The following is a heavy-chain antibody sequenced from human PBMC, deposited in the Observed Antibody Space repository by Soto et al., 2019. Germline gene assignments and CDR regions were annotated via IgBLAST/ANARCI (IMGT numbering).Heavy chain of an antibody. CDR3: TISGGYSSSHHWFDP. V-gene: IGHV3-15*04. CDR1: GFTFHMAW. J-gene: IGHJ5*02. Sequence: DVLLVESGGGLVKPGGSLRLSCAASGFTFHMAWLSWVRQAPGKGLEWVGRVGGNTESGTTDYAAPVKGRFTISRDDSKNTVYLQMNSLKTEDTAVYYCTISGGYSSSHHWFDPWGQGTPVIVSS. D-gene: IGHD6-13*01. CDR2: VGGNTESGTT.